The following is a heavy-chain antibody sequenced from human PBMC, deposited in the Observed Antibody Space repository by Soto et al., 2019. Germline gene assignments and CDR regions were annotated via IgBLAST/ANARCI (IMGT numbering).Heavy chain of an antibody. CDR1: GYTFTTFG. D-gene: IGHD5-12*01. CDR3: ARHSDRGSGYNY. CDR2: VSPYNGNT. J-gene: IGHJ4*02. V-gene: IGHV1-18*01. Sequence: ASVKVSCKASGYTFTTFGFSWVRQAPGQGLEWMGWVSPYNGNTNYAQRLQGRVTMTTDTSTSTAYMELRSLRSDDTAVYYCARHSDRGSGYNYWGQGTLVTVSS.